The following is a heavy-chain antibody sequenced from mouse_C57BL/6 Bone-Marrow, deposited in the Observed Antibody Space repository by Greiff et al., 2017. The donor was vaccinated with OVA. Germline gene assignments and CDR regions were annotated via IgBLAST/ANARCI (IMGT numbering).Heavy chain of an antibody. Sequence: VQLKESGAELVRPGASVKLSCTASGFNIKDDYMHWVKQRPEQGLEWIGWIDPENGDTEYASKFQGKATITADTSSNTAYLQLSSLTSEDTAVYDCTTGYDYPFAYWGQGTLVTVSA. V-gene: IGHV14-4*01. CDR3: TTGYDYPFAY. J-gene: IGHJ3*01. CDR2: IDPENGDT. CDR1: GFNIKDDY. D-gene: IGHD2-4*01.